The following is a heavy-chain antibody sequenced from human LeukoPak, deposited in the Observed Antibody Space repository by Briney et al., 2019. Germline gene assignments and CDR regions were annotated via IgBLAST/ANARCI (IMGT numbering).Heavy chain of an antibody. D-gene: IGHD6-19*01. Sequence: SETLSLTCAVYGGSFSGYYWSWIRQPPGKGLEWIGEINHSGSTNYNPSLKSRVTISVDTSKNQFSLKLSSVTAADTAVYYCARSTPGTALAAFQSWGQGTLVTVSS. V-gene: IGHV4-34*01. CDR1: GGSFSGYY. CDR3: ARSTPGTALAAFQS. CDR2: INHSGST. J-gene: IGHJ5*02.